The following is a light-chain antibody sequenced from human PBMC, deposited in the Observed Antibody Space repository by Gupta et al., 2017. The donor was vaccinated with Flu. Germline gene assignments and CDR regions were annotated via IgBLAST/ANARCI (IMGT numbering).Light chain of an antibody. CDR3: LQNDFFPKT. J-gene: IGKJ1*01. CDR2: AAS. V-gene: IGKV1-6*01. Sequence: PSSVSASVGDGLTITCRASRDIGKDLAWYQQKAGKAPQLLIFAASRLQSGVPSRFSGSGSGTDFTLTITSLQPEDYATYFCLQNDFFPKTFGQGTRVEVK. CDR1: RDIGKD.